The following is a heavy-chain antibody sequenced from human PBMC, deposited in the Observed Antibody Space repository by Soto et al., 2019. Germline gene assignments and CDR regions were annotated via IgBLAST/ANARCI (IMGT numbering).Heavy chain of an antibody. CDR2: INAGNGNT. D-gene: IGHD6-13*01. V-gene: IGHV1-3*01. J-gene: IGHJ5*02. Sequence: SVKVSCKASGYTLTSYAMHWVRQAPGQRLEWMGWINAGNGNTKYSQKFQGRVTITRDTSASTAYMEMSSLRSEDTAVYYCAREYSGSCWVCFDPCGQGTLVTVSS. CDR1: GYTLTSYA. CDR3: AREYSGSCWVCFDP.